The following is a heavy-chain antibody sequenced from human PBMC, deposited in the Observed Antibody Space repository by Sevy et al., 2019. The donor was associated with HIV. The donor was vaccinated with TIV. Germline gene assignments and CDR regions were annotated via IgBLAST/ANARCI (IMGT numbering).Heavy chain of an antibody. CDR1: GFTFSTYG. CDR2: IRYDESEQ. D-gene: IGHD3-3*01. Sequence: GGSLRLSCAASGFTFSTYGMLWVRQAPGKGLEWVAFIRYDESEQYCADSVKGRCTISRDNSKSTLYLRLSSLRDEDTAVYYCAKDPRPSHRITTFGGVDYFEYWGQGTLVTVSS. CDR3: AKDPRPSHRITTFGGVDYFEY. J-gene: IGHJ4*02. V-gene: IGHV3-30*02.